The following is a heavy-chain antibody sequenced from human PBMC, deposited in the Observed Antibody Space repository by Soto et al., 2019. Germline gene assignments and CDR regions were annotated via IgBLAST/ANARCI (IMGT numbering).Heavy chain of an antibody. Sequence: EVQLLESGGGLVRPGGSLRLSCTASGFSFSSYALSWVRQAPAKGLEWVSTISGSDGKTYYADSVKGRFSISRDTSKTTLYLEMTSLRVEDTAVYYCARWSFLDYWGQGTRVTVS. CDR3: ARWSFLDY. D-gene: IGHD1-26*01. V-gene: IGHV3-23*01. J-gene: IGHJ4*02. CDR1: GFSFSSYA. CDR2: ISGSDGKT.